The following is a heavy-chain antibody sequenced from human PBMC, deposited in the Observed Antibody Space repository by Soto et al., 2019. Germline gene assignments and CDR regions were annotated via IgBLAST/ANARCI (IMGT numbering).Heavy chain of an antibody. CDR2: IRTSSSYI. V-gene: IGHV3-21*01. J-gene: IGHJ6*03. Sequence: GGSLRLSCAASGFNFNNFGMNWFRQTPGKGLEWVSSIRTSSSYIYYADSVKGRFTISRDNAKKSLYLEMSSLRVEDTAVYYCARDRAPFCGGDCGLVDVWGKGTSVTVS. CDR3: ARDRAPFCGGDCGLVDV. D-gene: IGHD2-21*02. CDR1: GFNFNNFG.